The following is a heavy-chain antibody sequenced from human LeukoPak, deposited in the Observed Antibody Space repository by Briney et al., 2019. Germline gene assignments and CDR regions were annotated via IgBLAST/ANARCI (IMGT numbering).Heavy chain of an antibody. CDR3: ARAEYYDFLSGPIDY. V-gene: IGHV1-18*01. CDR1: GYTFTSYG. CDR2: ISAYNGNT. Sequence: ASVKVSCKASGYTFTSYGISWVRQAPGQGLEWMGWISAYNGNTNYAQKLQGRVTMTTDTSTSTAYMELRSLRSDDTAVYYCARAEYYDFLSGPIDYWGQGTLVTVSS. J-gene: IGHJ4*02. D-gene: IGHD3-3*01.